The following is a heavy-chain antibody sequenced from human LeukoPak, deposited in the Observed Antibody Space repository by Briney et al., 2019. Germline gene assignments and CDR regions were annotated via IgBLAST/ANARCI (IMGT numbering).Heavy chain of an antibody. CDR1: GYIFTSSY. V-gene: IGHV1-46*01. Sequence: GASVKVSCKASGYIFTSSYIHWVRQAPGQGLEWMGMINPSGGSTGYAQKFQGRVTMTRDMSTSTVYMELSSLRSEDTAVYYCARDAVLTVAGTGYYFDYWGQGTLVTVSS. CDR2: INPSGGST. CDR3: ARDAVLTVAGTGYYFDY. D-gene: IGHD6-19*01. J-gene: IGHJ4*02.